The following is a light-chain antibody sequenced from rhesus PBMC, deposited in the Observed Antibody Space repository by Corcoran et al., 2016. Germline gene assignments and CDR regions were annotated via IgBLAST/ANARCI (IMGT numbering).Light chain of an antibody. Sequence: EIVLTQSPATLSLSPGERATLSCRASQSVSSSLAWYQQKPGLPPRLLISDSSNRPSCIPDRFSGSGSGTDCTLTISSLEPEDVGVYYCQQYNNWPFTFGPGTKLDIK. CDR3: QQYNNWPFT. V-gene: IGKV3-35*01. CDR2: DSS. J-gene: IGKJ3*01. CDR1: QSVSSS.